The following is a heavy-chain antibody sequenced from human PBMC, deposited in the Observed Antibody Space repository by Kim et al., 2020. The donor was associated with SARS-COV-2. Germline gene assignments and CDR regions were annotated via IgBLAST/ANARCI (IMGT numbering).Heavy chain of an antibody. CDR2: ISSSSSYI. J-gene: IGHJ3*02. CDR1: GFTFSSYS. D-gene: IGHD3-10*01. V-gene: IGHV3-21*01. CDR3: ARGGDHDAFDI. Sequence: GGSLRLSCAASGFTFSSYSMNWVRQAPGKGLEWVSYISSSSSYIYYADSVKGRFTISRDNAKNSLYLQMNSLRAEDTAVYYCARGGDHDAFDIWGQGTMVTVSS.